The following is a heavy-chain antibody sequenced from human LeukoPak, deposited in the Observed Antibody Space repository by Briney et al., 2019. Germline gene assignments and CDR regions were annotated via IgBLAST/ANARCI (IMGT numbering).Heavy chain of an antibody. CDR1: GFTFSAYN. D-gene: IGHD2-21*01. CDR2: IHITSDWI. CDR3: ARDYRAGLIATVFDF. J-gene: IGHJ4*02. V-gene: IGHV3-21*01. Sequence: GGSLRLSCVASGFTFSAYNMNWVRQAPGKGLEWVSSIHITSDWIYYADSVKGRFTISRDNAKNSLYLQMSSLRAEDTAVYYCARDYRAGLIATVFDFWGQGTLVTVSS.